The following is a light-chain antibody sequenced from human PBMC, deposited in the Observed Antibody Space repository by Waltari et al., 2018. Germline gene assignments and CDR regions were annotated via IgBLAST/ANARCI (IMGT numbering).Light chain of an antibody. J-gene: IGKJ1*01. V-gene: IGKV1-5*03. CDR3: QQVNSFRT. Sequence: DIQMTQSPSTLSASVGDRVTITCRASQSISSWLAWYQQKPGKAPKLLIYKASSLESGVPSRFSGSGSGTEFTLTISSLQPDDFATYYCQQVNSFRTFGQGTKVEIK. CDR2: KAS. CDR1: QSISSW.